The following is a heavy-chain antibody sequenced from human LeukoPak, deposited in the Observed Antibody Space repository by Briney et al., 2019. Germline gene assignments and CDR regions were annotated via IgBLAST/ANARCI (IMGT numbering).Heavy chain of an antibody. V-gene: IGHV1-8*03. CDR1: GYTFSSDD. CDR3: ARVWGIAAAGARDFDY. Sequence: ASVKVSCKASGYTFSSDDINWVRQATGQGPEWMGWMNPDSGRTDYAPKFQGRVSFTRNTSINAAYMELSLLTSEDTAVYYCARVWGIAAAGARDFDYWGQGTLVTVSS. J-gene: IGHJ4*02. CDR2: MNPDSGRT. D-gene: IGHD6-13*01.